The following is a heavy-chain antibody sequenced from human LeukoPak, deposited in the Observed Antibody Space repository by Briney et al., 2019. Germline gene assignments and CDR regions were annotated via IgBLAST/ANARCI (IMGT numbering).Heavy chain of an antibody. D-gene: IGHD3-3*02. CDR2: IYYSGST. CDR1: GGSISSYY. V-gene: IGHV4-59*01. J-gene: IGHJ5*02. Sequence: SETLSLTCTVSGGSISSYYWSWIRQPPGKGLEWIGYIYYSGSTNYNPSLKSRVTISVDTSRNQFSLKLSSVTAADTAVYYCARDSKENWFDPWGQGTLVTVSS. CDR3: ARDSKENWFDP.